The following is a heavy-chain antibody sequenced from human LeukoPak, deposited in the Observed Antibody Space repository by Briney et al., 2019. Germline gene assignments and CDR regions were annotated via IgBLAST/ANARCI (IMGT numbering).Heavy chain of an antibody. D-gene: IGHD3-9*01. J-gene: IGHJ4*02. V-gene: IGHV3-23*01. Sequence: GGSLRLSCAASGFTFSSSAMSWVRQAPGRGLEWVSAISGSGGSTYYADSVKGRFTISRDKSKNTLYLQMNSLRAEDTAVYYCAKARNVLRYFDWLPDYWGQGNLVTVSS. CDR2: ISGSGGST. CDR1: GFTFSSSA. CDR3: AKARNVLRYFDWLPDY.